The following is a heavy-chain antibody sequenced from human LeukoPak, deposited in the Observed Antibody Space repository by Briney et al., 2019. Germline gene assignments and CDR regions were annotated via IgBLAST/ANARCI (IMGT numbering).Heavy chain of an antibody. V-gene: IGHV1-18*01. CDR3: ARGHRRQLWFGAEFDY. Sequence: PGGSLRLSCAASGFTFRTYWMSWVRQAPGQGLEWMGWISAYNGNTNYAQKLQGRVTMTTDTSTSTAYMELRSLRSDDTAVYYCARGHRRQLWFGAEFDYWGQGTLVTVSS. CDR2: ISAYNGNT. J-gene: IGHJ4*02. CDR1: GFTFRTYW. D-gene: IGHD3-10*01.